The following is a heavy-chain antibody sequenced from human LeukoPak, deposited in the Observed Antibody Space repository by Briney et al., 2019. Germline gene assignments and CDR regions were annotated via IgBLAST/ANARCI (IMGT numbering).Heavy chain of an antibody. CDR1: GFTFSSYG. D-gene: IGHD1-26*01. Sequence: GGSLRLSCAASGFTFSSYGMNWVRQAPGKGLEWVSYIRSSSSTMFYADSVKGRFTISRDNAKNSLYLQMNSLRAEDTAVYYCAREGSGSYFNYWGQGILVTVSS. CDR2: IRSSSSTM. J-gene: IGHJ4*02. CDR3: AREGSGSYFNY. V-gene: IGHV3-48*01.